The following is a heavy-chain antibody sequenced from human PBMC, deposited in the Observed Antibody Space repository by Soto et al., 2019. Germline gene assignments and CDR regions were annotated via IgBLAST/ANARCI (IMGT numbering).Heavy chain of an antibody. J-gene: IGHJ4*02. CDR2: IWYDGSNK. V-gene: IGHV3-33*01. D-gene: IGHD3-10*01. Sequence: TLRLSCAVSGFSLSRSAIHWVRQAPGKGLEWVAVIWYDGSNKYYVESVKGRFTISRDNSKSTLYLQMNSLRAEDTAVAYWARDQAVRKAIDYWGQGTLVTVSS. CDR1: GFSLSRSA. CDR3: ARDQAVRKAIDY.